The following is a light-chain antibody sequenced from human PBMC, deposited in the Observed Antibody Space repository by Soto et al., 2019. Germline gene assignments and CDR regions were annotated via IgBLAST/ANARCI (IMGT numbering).Light chain of an antibody. CDR3: CSYAGSFTWV. Sequence: QSALTQPASVSGSPGQSITISCTGTSSDVGAYNSVSWYQQHPGKAPKLMIYGVSSRPSGVPDRFSASKSGNTASLTISGLQAEDEADYYCCSYAGSFTWVFGGGTKLTVL. J-gene: IGLJ3*02. CDR1: SSDVGAYNS. CDR2: GVS. V-gene: IGLV2-14*01.